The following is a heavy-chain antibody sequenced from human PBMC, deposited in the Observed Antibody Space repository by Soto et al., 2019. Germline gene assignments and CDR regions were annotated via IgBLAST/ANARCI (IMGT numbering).Heavy chain of an antibody. V-gene: IGHV4-31*03. CDR2: IYYSGST. D-gene: IGHD2-2*01. CDR3: ARLGVVPTPKYYYYYGMDV. CDR1: GGSISSGGYY. J-gene: IGHJ6*02. Sequence: SETLSLTCTVSGGSISSGGYYWSWIRQHPGKGLEWIGYIYYSGSTYYNPSLKSRVTISVDTSKNQFSLKPSSVTAADTAVYYCARLGVVPTPKYYYYYGMDVWGQGTTVTVSS.